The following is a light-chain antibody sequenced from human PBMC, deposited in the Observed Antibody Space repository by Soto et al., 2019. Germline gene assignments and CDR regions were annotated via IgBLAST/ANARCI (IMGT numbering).Light chain of an antibody. CDR1: QSIGIY. Sequence: EIVLTQSPATLSLSPGDRATLSCRASQSIGIYLAWYQQTPGQSPRLLIYEASNRATGVPAKFSGTGSGTDVTLTISSLESEDFGIYYCQQRSTWPLTFGGGTRVEI. V-gene: IGKV3-11*01. J-gene: IGKJ4*01. CDR2: EAS. CDR3: QQRSTWPLT.